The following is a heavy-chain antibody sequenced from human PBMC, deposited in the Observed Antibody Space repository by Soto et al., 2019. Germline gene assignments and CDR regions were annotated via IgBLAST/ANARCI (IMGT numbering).Heavy chain of an antibody. D-gene: IGHD1-26*01. CDR2: IIPIFGTA. Sequence: QVQLVQSGAEVKKPGSSVKVSCKASGGTFSSYAISWVRQAPGQGLGWMGGIIPIFGTANYARKFQGRVTIAADASTSTAYMELSSLRSEETALYYCARGSESGRSGMDVWGQGTTVTVSS. V-gene: IGHV1-69*12. J-gene: IGHJ6*02. CDR3: ARGSESGRSGMDV. CDR1: GGTFSSYA.